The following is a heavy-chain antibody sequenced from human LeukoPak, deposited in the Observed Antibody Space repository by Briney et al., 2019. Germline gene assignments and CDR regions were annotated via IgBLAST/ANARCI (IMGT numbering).Heavy chain of an antibody. Sequence: GGSLRLSCAASGFTVSSNYMSWVRQAPGKGLEWVSVIYSGGSTYYADSVKGRFTISRDNSKNTLYLQMNSLRAEDTAVYYCARESGDGYNPFDYWRQGTLVTVSS. V-gene: IGHV3-66*02. J-gene: IGHJ4*02. CDR3: ARESGDGYNPFDY. CDR2: IYSGGST. D-gene: IGHD5-24*01. CDR1: GFTVSSNY.